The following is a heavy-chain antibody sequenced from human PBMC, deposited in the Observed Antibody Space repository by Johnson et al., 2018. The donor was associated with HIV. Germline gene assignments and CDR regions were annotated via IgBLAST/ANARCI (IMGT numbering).Heavy chain of an antibody. CDR3: ARELPSYDILTGPGAFDI. Sequence: QVQLVESGGGVVQPGRSLRLSCAASGFTFSSYAMHWVRQAPGKGLEWVAVISYDGSNKYYADSVKGRFTISRDNSKNTLYLQMNSLRAEDTAVYYRARELPSYDILTGPGAFDIWGQGTMVTVSS. J-gene: IGHJ3*02. V-gene: IGHV3-30*04. D-gene: IGHD3-9*01. CDR2: ISYDGSNK. CDR1: GFTFSSYA.